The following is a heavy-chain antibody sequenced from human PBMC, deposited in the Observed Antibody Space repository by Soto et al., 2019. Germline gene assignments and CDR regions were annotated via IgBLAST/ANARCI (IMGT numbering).Heavy chain of an antibody. J-gene: IGHJ5*02. CDR2: IGANNGST. V-gene: IGHV1-18*01. D-gene: IGHD6-19*01. CDR3: ARGVGSGWYDNWFDP. Sequence: ASVVSCKAAGFTFANYGINWVRQAPGQGLEWMGWIGANNGSTKYVQTLQGRVTMTTDTSTSTTYMELRNLRSDDTAVYYCARGVGSGWYDNWFDPWGQGTLVTVSS. CDR1: GFTFANYG.